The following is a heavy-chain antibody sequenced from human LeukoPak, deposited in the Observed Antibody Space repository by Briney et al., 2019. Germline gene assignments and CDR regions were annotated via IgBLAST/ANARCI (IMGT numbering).Heavy chain of an antibody. CDR3: TRRGTGGSDFDY. D-gene: IGHD3-16*01. V-gene: IGHV3-73*01. CDR2: IRSKANSYAT. Sequence: PGGSLRLSCAGSGFTFRGSAMHWVRQASGKGLEWVGRIRSKANSYATAYAASVKGRFTISRDDSKNTAYLQMNSLKTEDTAVYYCTRRGTGGSDFDYWGQGTLVTVSS. J-gene: IGHJ4*02. CDR1: GFTFRGSA.